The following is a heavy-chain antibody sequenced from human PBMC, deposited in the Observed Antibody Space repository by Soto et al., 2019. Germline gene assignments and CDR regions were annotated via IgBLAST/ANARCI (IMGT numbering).Heavy chain of an antibody. CDR3: ARGRYCTNGVCYTPDP. CDR1: GYTFTSYC. Sequence: ASVKMSCKASGYTFTSYCISWVRRAPGQGLECIGWISAYNGNTNYAQKLQGRVTMTTETSTSTAYMELRSLRSDDPAVYYCARGRYCTNGVCYTPDPWGQGTLVIVSS. V-gene: IGHV1-18*04. J-gene: IGHJ5*02. D-gene: IGHD2-8*01. CDR2: ISAYNGNT.